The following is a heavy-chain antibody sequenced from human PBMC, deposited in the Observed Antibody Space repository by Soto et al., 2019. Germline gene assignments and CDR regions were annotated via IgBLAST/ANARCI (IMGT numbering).Heavy chain of an antibody. CDR2: INHSGST. Sequence: PSETMSLTCAVYGGYFSGYYLSWIRQTPGKGLEWIGEINHSGSTNYNPSLKSRVTISVDTSKNQFSLKLSSVTAADTAVYYCARGGWVVRGVRRGYYYMDVWGKGTTVTSP. CDR1: GGYFSGYY. V-gene: IGHV4-34*01. D-gene: IGHD3-10*01. J-gene: IGHJ6*03. CDR3: ARGGWVVRGVRRGYYYMDV.